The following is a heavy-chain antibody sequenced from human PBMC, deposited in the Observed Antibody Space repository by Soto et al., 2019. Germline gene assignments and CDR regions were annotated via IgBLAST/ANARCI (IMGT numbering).Heavy chain of an antibody. CDR2: INHSGST. J-gene: IGHJ4*02. V-gene: IGHV4-34*01. CDR1: GGSFSGYY. D-gene: IGHD6-19*01. Sequence: SETLSLTCAVYGGSFSGYYWSWIRQPPGKGLEWIGEINHSGSTNYNPSLKSRVTISVDTSKNQFSLKLSSVTAADTAVYYCARRPKRRQAVAGTLYFDYWGQGTLVTVSS. CDR3: ARRPKRRQAVAGTLYFDY.